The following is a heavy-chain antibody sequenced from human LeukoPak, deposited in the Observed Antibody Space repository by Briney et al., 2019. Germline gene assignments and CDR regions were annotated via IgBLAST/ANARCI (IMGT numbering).Heavy chain of an antibody. CDR2: ISAYNGNT. V-gene: IGHV1-18*01. CDR3: PGALPAVRYFDWLSH. D-gene: IGHD3-9*01. Sequence: GASVKVSCKASGYTFTNYGISWVRQAPGQGLEWMGWISAYNGNTNYAQKLQGRVTMTTDTSTSTAYMELRSLRSYDTAVYYCPGALPAVRYFDWLSHWGQGTLVTVSS. J-gene: IGHJ4*02. CDR1: GYTFTNYG.